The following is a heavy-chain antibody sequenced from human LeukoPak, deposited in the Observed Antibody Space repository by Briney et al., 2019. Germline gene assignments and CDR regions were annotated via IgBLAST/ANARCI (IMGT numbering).Heavy chain of an antibody. CDR1: GFTFSNYG. Sequence: GGSLRLSCAASGFTFSNYGMNWVRQAPGRGLEWVSGFSGSGGSTYYADSVKGRFTISRDNSKYTLYLQVNSLRAEDTAIYYCAKKRVLVVPAADFDYWGQGTLVTVSS. CDR2: FSGSGGST. CDR3: AKKRVLVVPAADFDY. V-gene: IGHV3-23*01. D-gene: IGHD2-2*01. J-gene: IGHJ4*02.